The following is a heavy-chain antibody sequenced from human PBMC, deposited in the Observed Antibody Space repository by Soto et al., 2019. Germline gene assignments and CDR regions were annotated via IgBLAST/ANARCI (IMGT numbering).Heavy chain of an antibody. J-gene: IGHJ3*02. Sequence: ASVKVSCKASGYTFTGYYMHWVRQAPGQGLEWMGWINPNSGGTNYAQKFQGWVTMTRDTSISTAYVELSGLRSDDTAVCYCARVARIRIYFGRSGLPLSAFDIRGPRTMVTGS. D-gene: IGHD3-22*01. CDR3: ARVARIRIYFGRSGLPLSAFDI. V-gene: IGHV1-2*04. CDR2: INPNSGGT. CDR1: GYTFTGYY.